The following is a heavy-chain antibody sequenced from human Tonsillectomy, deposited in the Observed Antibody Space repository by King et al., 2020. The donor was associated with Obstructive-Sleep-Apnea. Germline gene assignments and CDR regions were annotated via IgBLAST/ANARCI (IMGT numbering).Heavy chain of an antibody. CDR1: RFTFRSYA. D-gene: IGHD3-22*01. V-gene: IGHV3-23*04. J-gene: IGHJ4*02. CDR3: AKEDHYDKRVLGES. Sequence: VQLVESGGGLVQPGGSLRLSCAASRFTFRSYAMSWVRQAPGKGLEWVAAISGSGGRTYYADSVKGRFTISRDNSKNTLYLKMNSLRAEDTAVYYCAKEDHYDKRVLGESGGQGTLVPV. CDR2: ISGSGGRT.